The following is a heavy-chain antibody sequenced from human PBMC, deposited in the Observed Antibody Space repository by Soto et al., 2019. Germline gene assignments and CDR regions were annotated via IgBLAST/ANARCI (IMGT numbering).Heavy chain of an antibody. CDR2: IWYDGSNK. D-gene: IGHD2-2*02. CDR1: GFTFSSYG. J-gene: IGHJ4*02. V-gene: IGHV3-33*01. Sequence: LRLSCAASGFTFSSYGMHWVRQAPGKGLEWVAVIWYDGSNKYYADSVKGRFTISRDNSKNTLYLQMNSLRAEDTAVYYCARDYCSSTSCYIFDYWGQGTLVTVSS. CDR3: ARDYCSSTSCYIFDY.